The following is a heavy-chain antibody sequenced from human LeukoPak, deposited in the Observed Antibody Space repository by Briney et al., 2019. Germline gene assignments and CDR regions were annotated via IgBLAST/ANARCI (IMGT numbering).Heavy chain of an antibody. J-gene: IGHJ3*02. CDR2: IIPIFGTA. CDR1: GGTFSSYA. V-gene: IGHV1-69*13. CDR3: ARDEPLGIGATQIDAFDI. Sequence: GGSVKVSCKASGGTFSSYAISWVRQAPGQGLEWMGGIIPIFGTANYAQKFQGRVTITADESTSTAYMELSSLRSEDTAVYYCARDEPLGIGATQIDAFDIWGQGTMVTVSS. D-gene: IGHD7-27*01.